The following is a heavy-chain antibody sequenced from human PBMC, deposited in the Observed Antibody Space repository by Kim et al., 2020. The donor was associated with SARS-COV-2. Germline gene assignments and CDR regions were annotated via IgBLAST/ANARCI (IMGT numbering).Heavy chain of an antibody. Sequence: YAAAVKGRFTISRNNPQNTLYLQMNSLRAEDTAIYYCAKAAAIYNWFDPWGQGTLVTVSS. CDR3: AKAAAIYNWFDP. D-gene: IGHD6-13*01. V-gene: IGHV3-23*05. J-gene: IGHJ5*02.